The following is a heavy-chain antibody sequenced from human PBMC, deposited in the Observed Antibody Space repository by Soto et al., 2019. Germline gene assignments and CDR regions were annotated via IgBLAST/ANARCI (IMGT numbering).Heavy chain of an antibody. CDR1: GFTVSSNY. CDR2: IYTGGST. V-gene: IGHV3-66*01. Sequence: EVQLVESGGGLVQPGGSLRLSCAASGFTVSSNYMSWVRQAPGKGLEWVSVIYTGGSTSYVDSVKGRFSISRDNSKNTLYLQMNSLRAEDTAVYYCARVSGGRFDYWGQGTLVTVSS. CDR3: ARVSGGRFDY. J-gene: IGHJ4*02. D-gene: IGHD3-16*01.